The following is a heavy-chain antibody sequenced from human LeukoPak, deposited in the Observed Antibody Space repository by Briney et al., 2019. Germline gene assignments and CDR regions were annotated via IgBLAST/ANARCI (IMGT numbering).Heavy chain of an antibody. CDR1: GFPFSSYG. D-gene: IGHD3-16*01. Sequence: GGSLRLSCAASGFPFSSYGMHWVRQAPGKGLEWVAAISNDGNNKFYADSVKGRFTISRDNAKNSLYLQMNSLRAEDTAVYYCARVGVMITSDYWGQGTLVTVSS. V-gene: IGHV3-30*03. J-gene: IGHJ4*02. CDR2: ISNDGNNK. CDR3: ARVGVMITSDY.